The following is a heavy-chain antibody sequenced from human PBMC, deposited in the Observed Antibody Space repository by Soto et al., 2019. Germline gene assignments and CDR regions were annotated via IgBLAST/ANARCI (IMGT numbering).Heavy chain of an antibody. D-gene: IGHD6-19*01. CDR1: GFTFSSYG. Sequence: QVQLEESGGGVVQPGRSLRLSCAASGFTFSSYGMHWVRQDPGKGLEWVAVIWYDGSNKYYADSVKGRFTISRDNSKNTLYLQMNSLGAEDTAVYYCARIPQIAVAGTRFGYFDLWGRGTLVTVSS. V-gene: IGHV3-33*01. CDR3: ARIPQIAVAGTRFGYFDL. CDR2: IWYDGSNK. J-gene: IGHJ2*01.